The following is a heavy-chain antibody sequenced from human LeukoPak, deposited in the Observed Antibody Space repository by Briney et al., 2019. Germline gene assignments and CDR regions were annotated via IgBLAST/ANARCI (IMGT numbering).Heavy chain of an antibody. J-gene: IGHJ4*02. V-gene: IGHV3-53*01. CDR3: ARRAGGYSHPYDY. CDR2: IYSGGST. CDR1: GFTFSSYT. D-gene: IGHD4-23*01. Sequence: GGSLRLSCAASGFTFSSYTMNWVRQAPGKGLEWVSLIYSGGSTYYADSVKGRFTISRDNSKNTLYLQMNSLRAEDTAVYYCARRAGGYSHPYDYWGQGTLVTVSS.